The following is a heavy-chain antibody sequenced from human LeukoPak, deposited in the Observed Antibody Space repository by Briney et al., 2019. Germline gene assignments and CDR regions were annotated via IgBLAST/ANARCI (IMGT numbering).Heavy chain of an antibody. CDR2: IHYSGST. Sequence: SETLSLTCTVSGGSISNYYWSWIRQSPGKGLEWIGYIHYSGSTNYNPSLKSRVTISVDTSKNQFSLKLSSVTAADTAVYYCARADYGGNYYYYYYMDVWGKGTTVTISS. CDR1: GGSISNYY. J-gene: IGHJ6*03. D-gene: IGHD4-23*01. V-gene: IGHV4-59*01. CDR3: ARADYGGNYYYYYYMDV.